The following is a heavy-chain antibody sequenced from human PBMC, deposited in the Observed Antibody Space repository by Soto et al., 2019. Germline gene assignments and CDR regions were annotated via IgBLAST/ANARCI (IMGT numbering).Heavy chain of an antibody. CDR3: ARGSPPRIAVAGYYYHYYHLDV. Sequence: PGGSLRLSCAASGFTFSSYGMHWVRQAPGKGLEWVAVIWYDGSNKYYADSVKGRFTISRDNSKNTLYLQMNSLRAEDTAVYYCARGSPPRIAVAGYYYHYYHLDVWGKGTTVTVSS. V-gene: IGHV3-33*01. CDR2: IWYDGSNK. CDR1: GFTFSSYG. D-gene: IGHD6-19*01. J-gene: IGHJ6*03.